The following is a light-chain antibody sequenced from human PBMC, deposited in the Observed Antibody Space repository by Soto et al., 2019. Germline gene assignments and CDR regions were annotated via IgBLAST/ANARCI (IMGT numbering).Light chain of an antibody. CDR1: SSDVGGYNY. CDR2: EVS. CDR3: SSYTSTSTRV. Sequence: QSALTQPAFVSGCTGQSITISCTGTSSDVGGYNYVSWYQHPPGKAPKLMISEVSNRPSGVSNRFSGSKSGNTASLTISGLQAEDEADYYCSSYTSTSTRVFGTGTKVTVL. J-gene: IGLJ1*01. V-gene: IGLV2-14*01.